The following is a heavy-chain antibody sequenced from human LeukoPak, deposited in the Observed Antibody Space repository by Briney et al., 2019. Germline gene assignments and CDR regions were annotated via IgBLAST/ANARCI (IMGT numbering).Heavy chain of an antibody. J-gene: IGHJ4*02. CDR2: ISSSSSYI. V-gene: IGHV3-21*01. Sequence: AGGSLRLSCAASGFTFSSYSMNWVRQAPGKGLEWVSSISSSSSYIYYADLVKGRFTISRDNAKNSLYLQMNSLRAEDTAVYYCAKFRSPQIRFLEWLFSDWGQGTPVTVSS. CDR1: GFTFSSYS. D-gene: IGHD3-3*01. CDR3: AKFRSPQIRFLEWLFSD.